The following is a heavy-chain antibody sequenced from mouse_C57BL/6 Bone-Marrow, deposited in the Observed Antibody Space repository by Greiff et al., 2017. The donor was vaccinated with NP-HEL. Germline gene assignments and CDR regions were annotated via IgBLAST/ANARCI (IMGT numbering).Heavy chain of an antibody. D-gene: IGHD2-3*01. Sequence: DVQLVESGGGLVKPGGSLKLSCAASGFTFSSYAMSWVRQTPEKRLEWVATISAGGSYTYYPDNVKGRFTISRDNAKNNLYLQMSHLKSEDTAMYYCARWGWLLLADWGQGTLVTVSA. CDR2: ISAGGSYT. CDR1: GFTFSSYA. J-gene: IGHJ3*01. CDR3: ARWGWLLLAD. V-gene: IGHV5-4*01.